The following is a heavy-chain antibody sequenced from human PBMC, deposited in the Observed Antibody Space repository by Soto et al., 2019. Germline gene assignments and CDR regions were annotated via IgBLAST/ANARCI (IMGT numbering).Heavy chain of an antibody. CDR2: ISGSGGST. CDR3: AKDGGDYGLSLVDY. V-gene: IGHV3-23*01. J-gene: IGHJ4*02. Sequence: PGGSLRLSCAASGFTFSSYAMSWVRQAPGKGLEWVSAISGSGGSTYYADSVKGRFTISRDNSKNTLYLQMNSLRAEDTAVYYCAKDGGDYGLSLVDYWGQGTLVTVSS. CDR1: GFTFSSYA. D-gene: IGHD4-17*01.